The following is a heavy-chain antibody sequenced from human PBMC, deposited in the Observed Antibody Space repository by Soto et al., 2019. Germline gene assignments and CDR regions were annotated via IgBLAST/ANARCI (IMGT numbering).Heavy chain of an antibody. CDR1: GGSISSYY. V-gene: IGHV4-59*01. D-gene: IGHD5-18*01. Sequence: QVQLQESGPGLVKPSETLSLTCTVSGGSISSYYWSWIRQPPGKGLEWIGYISYSGSTNYNSSLKSRVTSSVDTSKNQFSLKLSSVTAADTAVYYCAREGVTPSYYYYYGMDVWGQGTTVTVSS. CDR3: AREGVTPSYYYYYGMDV. J-gene: IGHJ6*02. CDR2: ISYSGST.